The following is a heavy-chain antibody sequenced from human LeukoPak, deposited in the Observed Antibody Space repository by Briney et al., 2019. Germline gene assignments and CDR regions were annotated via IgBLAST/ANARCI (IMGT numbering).Heavy chain of an antibody. J-gene: IGHJ6*02. V-gene: IGHV3-23*01. D-gene: IGHD6-6*01. Sequence: GASLRLTCAGSGFSFGSFAMSWVRQAPGKGLEWVSSISGGGESRYYADSVKGRFTISRDNSKSTLDLQMNSLRAEDTAVYYCGAEYLSDLYYYGMDVWGQGTTVIVSS. CDR3: GAEYLSDLYYYGMDV. CDR1: GFSFGSFA. CDR2: ISGGGESR.